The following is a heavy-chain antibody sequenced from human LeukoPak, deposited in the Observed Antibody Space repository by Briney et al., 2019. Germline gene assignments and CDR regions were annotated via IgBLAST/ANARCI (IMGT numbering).Heavy chain of an antibody. V-gene: IGHV3-23*01. CDR1: GFTFSSYG. Sequence: GGSLRLSCAASGFTFSSYGMHWVRQAPGKGLEWVSAISGSGGSTYYADSVKGRFTISRDNSKNTLYLQMNSLRAEDTAVYYCAKVTGLYYYDSSGQGRFDYWGQGTLVTVSS. CDR2: ISGSGGST. CDR3: AKVTGLYYYDSSGQGRFDY. J-gene: IGHJ4*02. D-gene: IGHD3-22*01.